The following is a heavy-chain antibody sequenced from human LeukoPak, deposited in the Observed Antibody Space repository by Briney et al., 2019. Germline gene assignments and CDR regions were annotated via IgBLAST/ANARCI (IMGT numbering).Heavy chain of an antibody. CDR1: GFTFSSYE. CDR3: AKVGNGLDY. V-gene: IGHV3-33*06. D-gene: IGHD1-1*01. CDR2: IWYDGSKK. Sequence: GGSLRLSCAASGFTFSSYEMNWVRQAPGKGLEWVAVIWYDGSKKYCADSVKGRFTISRDNSKNTLYLQMNSLRAEDTAVYYCAKVGNGLDYWGQGTLVTVSS. J-gene: IGHJ4*02.